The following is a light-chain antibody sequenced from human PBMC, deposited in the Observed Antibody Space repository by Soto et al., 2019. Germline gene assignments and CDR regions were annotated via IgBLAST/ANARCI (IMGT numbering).Light chain of an antibody. J-gene: IGKJ1*01. CDR1: QSIRIS. CDR3: QQYNSYSCT. Sequence: DIQSTQAPTTLSASVGDRVTTTSRARQSIRISLAWYQQKPGKAPKLLIYKASSLESGVPSRFSGSGSGTEFTLTIIILQPDDFATDYCQQYNSYSCTFGQGTKVDI. CDR2: KAS. V-gene: IGKV1-5*03.